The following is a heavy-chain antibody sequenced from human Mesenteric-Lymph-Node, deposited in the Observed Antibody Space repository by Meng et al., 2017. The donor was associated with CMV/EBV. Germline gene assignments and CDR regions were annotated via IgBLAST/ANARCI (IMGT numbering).Heavy chain of an antibody. J-gene: IGHJ4*02. CDR2: IHRSGYPI. CDR3: ARDLRFGESKRGY. D-gene: IGHD3-10*01. V-gene: IGHV3-48*03. CDR1: GFIFSNYE. Sequence: GGSLRLSCAASGFIFSNYEMDWFRQAPGKGLEWIAYIHRSGYPIYYADSVKGRLSISRDNAKNSLYLEMNSLRAEDTAVYYCARDLRFGESKRGYWGQGTLVTVSS.